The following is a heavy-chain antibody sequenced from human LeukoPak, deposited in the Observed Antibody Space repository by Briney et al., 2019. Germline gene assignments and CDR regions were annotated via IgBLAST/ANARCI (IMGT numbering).Heavy chain of an antibody. D-gene: IGHD5-24*01. J-gene: IGHJ4*02. CDR3: ARGRDGYLDY. CDR2: VYYSGST. CDR1: GGSISSYG. Sequence: SETLSLTCTVSGGSISSYGWSWMRQPPGKGLEWIGYVYYSGSTNYNPSLKSRVTISVDRSKNQFSLKLSSVTAADTAVYYCARGRDGYLDYWGQGTLVTVSS. V-gene: IGHV4-59*12.